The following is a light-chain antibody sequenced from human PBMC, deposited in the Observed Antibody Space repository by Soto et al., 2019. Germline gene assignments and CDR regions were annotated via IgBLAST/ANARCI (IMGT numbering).Light chain of an antibody. CDR3: QQYGSSPRT. CDR2: GAS. V-gene: IGKV3-20*01. J-gene: IGKJ2*01. CDR1: QSVSSSY. Sequence: IVLTQSPGTLSLSPGERATLSCRASQSVSSSYLAWYQQKPGQAPRLLIYGASSRATGIPDRFSGSGSGTDFTLSISRLELEDFAVYYCQQYGSSPRTFGQGTQL.